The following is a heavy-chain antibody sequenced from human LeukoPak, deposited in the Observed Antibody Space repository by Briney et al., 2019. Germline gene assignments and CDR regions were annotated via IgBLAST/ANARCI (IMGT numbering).Heavy chain of an antibody. CDR3: ARQTGSSWYRSGVSWFDP. J-gene: IGHJ5*02. V-gene: IGHV4-39*01. Sequence: SETLSLTCTVSGGSISSSSYYWGWIRQPPGKGLEWIGSIYYSGSTYYNPSLKSRVTISVDTSKNQFSLKLSSVTAADTAVYYCARQTGSSWYRSGVSWFDPWGQGTLVTVSS. D-gene: IGHD6-13*01. CDR2: IYYSGST. CDR1: GGSISSSSYY.